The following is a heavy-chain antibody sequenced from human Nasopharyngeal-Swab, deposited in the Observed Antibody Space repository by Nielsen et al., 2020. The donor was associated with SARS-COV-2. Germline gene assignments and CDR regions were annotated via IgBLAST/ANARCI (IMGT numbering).Heavy chain of an antibody. CDR3: ERGYSGSYYSPFDY. Sequence: GESLKISCAASGFTFSSYAMHWVRQAPGKGLEWVAVISYDGSNKYYADSVKGRFTISRDNSKNTLYLQMNSLRAEDTAVYYCERGYSGSYYSPFDYWGQGTLVTVSS. CDR1: GFTFSSYA. CDR2: ISYDGSNK. J-gene: IGHJ4*02. D-gene: IGHD1-26*01. V-gene: IGHV3-30-3*01.